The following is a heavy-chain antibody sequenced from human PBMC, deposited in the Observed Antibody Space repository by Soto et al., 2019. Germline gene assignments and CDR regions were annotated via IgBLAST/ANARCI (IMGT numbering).Heavy chain of an antibody. CDR2: IRSKVYSYAT. CDR3: TRQTIRALFDP. J-gene: IGHJ5*02. V-gene: IGHV3-73*01. D-gene: IGHD1-26*01. Sequence: GRSLRLSCAASGFTFSASAMHWVRQAPGKGLEWVGRIRSKVYSYATSYAASVKGRFTISRDDSKNTASLQINSLKTEDTAVYYCTRQTIRALFDPWGQGTLVTVSS. CDR1: GFTFSASA.